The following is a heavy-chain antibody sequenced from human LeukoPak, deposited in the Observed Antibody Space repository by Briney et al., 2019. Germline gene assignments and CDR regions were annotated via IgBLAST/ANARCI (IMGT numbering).Heavy chain of an antibody. CDR1: GGSISSSSYN. D-gene: IGHD5-24*01. J-gene: IGHJ4*02. CDR2: MYYSGTT. Sequence: SETLSLTCTVSGGSISSSSYNWGWIRQPPGKGLEWIGSMYYSGTTYYNPSLKSRVTISVDTSKNQFSLKLSSVTAADTAVYYCASWLGMATITGYFDYWGQGTLVTVSS. CDR3: ASWLGMATITGYFDY. V-gene: IGHV4-39*01.